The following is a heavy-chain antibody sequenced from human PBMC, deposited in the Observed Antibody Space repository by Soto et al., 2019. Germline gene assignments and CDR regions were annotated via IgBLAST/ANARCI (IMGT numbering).Heavy chain of an antibody. V-gene: IGHV3-9*01. CDR3: AKSMASTPVGGLPDY. J-gene: IGHJ4*02. CDR2: ITSRGTDI. Sequence: EVHLEQSGGGLVQAGRSLRLSCAASRFFFGDYAFHWVRQAPGKGLEGVAGITSRGTDIAYAASVKGRFMISRDNAMNVLHLHMNSLRPEDPAVYYCAKSMASTPVGGLPDYWGQGTQVTVSS. CDR1: RFFFGDYA. D-gene: IGHD3-16*01.